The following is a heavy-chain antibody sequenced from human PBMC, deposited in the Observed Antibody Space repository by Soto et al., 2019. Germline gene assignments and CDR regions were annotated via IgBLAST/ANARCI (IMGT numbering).Heavy chain of an antibody. Sequence: QVQLQESGPGLVKPSGTLSLTCAVSCGSISSSNWWSWVRPPPGKGLEWIGVIYHTVVNNHNPSLKSRFTVSVYKPKNQSSLKLSSVTAADTSWEYCAHNLKYVVGALGYWGQGPLVTVSS. CDR2: IYHTVVN. V-gene: IGHV4-4*02. CDR1: CGSISSSNW. CDR3: AHNLKYVVGALGY. J-gene: IGHJ4*02. D-gene: IGHD3-10*01.